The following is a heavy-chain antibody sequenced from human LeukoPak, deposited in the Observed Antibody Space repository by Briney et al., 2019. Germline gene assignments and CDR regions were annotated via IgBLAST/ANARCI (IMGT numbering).Heavy chain of an antibody. D-gene: IGHD3-10*01. J-gene: IGHJ6*03. CDR1: GGTFSSYA. CDR2: IIPIFGTA. Sequence: SVKVSCKASGGTFSSYAISWVRQAPGQGLEWMGGIIPIFGTANYAQKFQGRVTITADESTSTAYMELSSLRSEDTAVYYCAAYGSGSYSMGYYYYYYMDVWGKGTTVTISS. V-gene: IGHV1-69*01. CDR3: AAYGSGSYSMGYYYYYYMDV.